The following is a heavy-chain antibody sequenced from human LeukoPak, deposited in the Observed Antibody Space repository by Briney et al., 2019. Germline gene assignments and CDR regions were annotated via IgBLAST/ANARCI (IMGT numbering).Heavy chain of an antibody. CDR1: GGSFSGYY. CDR3: ANSIDFDYGDYYFDY. CDR2: IYRSGST. V-gene: IGHV4-34*01. Sequence: SETLSLTCAVYGGSFSGYYWSWIRQPPGKGLEWIGSIYRSGSTYYNPSLKSRVTISVDTSKNQFSLKLSSVTAADTAVYYCANSIDFDYGDYYFDYWGQGALVTISS. D-gene: IGHD4-17*01. J-gene: IGHJ4*02.